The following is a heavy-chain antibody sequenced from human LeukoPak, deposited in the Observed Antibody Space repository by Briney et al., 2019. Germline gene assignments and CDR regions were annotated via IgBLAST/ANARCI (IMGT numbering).Heavy chain of an antibody. CDR3: ARLYCSGGSCFDP. V-gene: IGHV1-2*02. Sequence: ASVKVSCKASGYTFTGYYMHWVRQAPGQGLEWMGWINPNIGGTNYAQKFQGRVAMTRDTSISTAYMELSSLKASDTAMYYCARLYCSGGSCFDPWGQGTLVTVSS. CDR2: INPNIGGT. J-gene: IGHJ5*02. CDR1: GYTFTGYY. D-gene: IGHD2-15*01.